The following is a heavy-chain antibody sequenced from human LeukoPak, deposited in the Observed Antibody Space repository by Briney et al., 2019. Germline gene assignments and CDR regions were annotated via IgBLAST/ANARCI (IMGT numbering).Heavy chain of an antibody. Sequence: SETLSLTCTVSGGSISSGGYYWSWIRQPPGKGLEWIGYIYHSGSTNYNPSLKSRVTISVDTSKNQFSLKLSSVTAADTAVYYCAREGTGTTLDYWGQGTLVTVSS. CDR2: IYHSGST. J-gene: IGHJ4*02. CDR3: AREGTGTTLDY. V-gene: IGHV4-61*08. CDR1: GGSISSGGYY. D-gene: IGHD1-1*01.